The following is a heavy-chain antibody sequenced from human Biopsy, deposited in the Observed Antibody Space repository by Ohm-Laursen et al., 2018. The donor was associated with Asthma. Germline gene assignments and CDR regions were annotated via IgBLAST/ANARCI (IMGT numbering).Heavy chain of an antibody. CDR2: INAGNGNT. CDR1: GYTFISYA. D-gene: IGHD6-19*01. J-gene: IGHJ4*02. V-gene: IGHV1-3*01. Sequence: GASVKVSCKASGYTFISYAIHWVRQAPGQRLEWMGWINAGNGNTKYSQKFQGRVTITRDTSASTAYMELSGLRSEDTAVYYCAREGVAGTHIEDWGQGTLVTVSS. CDR3: AREGVAGTHIED.